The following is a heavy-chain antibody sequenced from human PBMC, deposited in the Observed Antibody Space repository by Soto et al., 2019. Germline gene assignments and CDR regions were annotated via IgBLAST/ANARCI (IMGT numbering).Heavy chain of an antibody. CDR1: GYTFTGNY. CDR2: INPTTGDT. D-gene: IGHD2-2*01. Sequence: ASVKVSCKASGYTFTGNYMHWVRQAPGQGLEWMALINPTTGDTKYAQKFQGRVTMTWDTAISTAYMELSRLRAEDTAVYYCVRDGHCITTSCYGNWFDPWGQGTLVTVSS. J-gene: IGHJ5*02. CDR3: VRDGHCITTSCYGNWFDP. V-gene: IGHV1-2*02.